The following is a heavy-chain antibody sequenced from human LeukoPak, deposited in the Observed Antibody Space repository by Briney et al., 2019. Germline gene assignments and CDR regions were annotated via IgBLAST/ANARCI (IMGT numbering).Heavy chain of an antibody. D-gene: IGHD5-18*01. Sequence: PGGSLRLSCTASGCSFSDNFMGWIRQAPGKGLEWVSYISSGGDTIHYLDAVKGRFSISRDNSKRSLYLQMSRLRVDDTAVYYCARGGYGWTFKQWGQGTLVSVSS. J-gene: IGHJ4*02. CDR1: GCSFSDNF. CDR3: ARGGYGWTFKQ. V-gene: IGHV3-11*01. CDR2: ISSGGDTI.